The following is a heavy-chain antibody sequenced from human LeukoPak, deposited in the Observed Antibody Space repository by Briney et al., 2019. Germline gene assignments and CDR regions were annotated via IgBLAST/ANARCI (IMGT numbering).Heavy chain of an antibody. CDR3: AKSGKILGY. CDR2: ISGRGSSI. V-gene: IGHV3-48*03. J-gene: IGHJ4*02. Sequence: GGSLRLSCVGSGYTFSDFEMNWVRQAPGKGLEWVAYISGRGSSIYYLDPVKGRFTISRDNAKNSLYLQMNNLRPEDTAVYYCAKSGKILGYWGQGTLVTVSS. CDR1: GYTFSDFE. D-gene: IGHD2-2*03.